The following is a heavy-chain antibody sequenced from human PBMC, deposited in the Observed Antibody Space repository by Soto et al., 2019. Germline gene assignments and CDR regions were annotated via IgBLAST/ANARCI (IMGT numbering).Heavy chain of an antibody. CDR1: GYNFAASW. J-gene: IGHJ4*02. V-gene: IGHV5-10-1*01. Sequence: PGESLKISCQGSGYNFAASWISWVRRVPGKGLEWMGRIEPSDSSTNYSPSFQGHVTISTDKSISTVYLQWSSLQASDTAMYYCARHTEDYNRNFVYWGQGTQVTVSS. CDR3: ARHTEDYNRNFVY. D-gene: IGHD1-20*01. CDR2: IEPSDSST.